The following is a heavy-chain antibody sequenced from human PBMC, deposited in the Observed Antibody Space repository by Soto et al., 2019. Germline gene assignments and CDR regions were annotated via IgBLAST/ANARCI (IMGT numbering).Heavy chain of an antibody. CDR1: GFTFISHA. Sequence: EVQLLESGGGLVQPGGSLRLSCAASGFTFISHAMSWARQAPGKGLEWVSAISGSGDRTYYADSVKARFTISRDNYKNTVYLQMDSLRADDTAVYYCASRFGELLLVFDFWGQGTLVSVSS. J-gene: IGHJ4*02. V-gene: IGHV3-23*01. CDR2: ISGSGDRT. D-gene: IGHD3-10*01. CDR3: ASRFGELLLVFDF.